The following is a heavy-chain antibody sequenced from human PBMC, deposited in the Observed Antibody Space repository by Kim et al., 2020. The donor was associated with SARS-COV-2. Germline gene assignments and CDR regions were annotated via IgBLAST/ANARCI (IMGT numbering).Heavy chain of an antibody. Sequence: SETLSLTCTISGGSISTTHYFWTWIRQPPGKGLEWVGYIHSTWGANYNPSLKSRVTISVDDSKNQFSLKLTSVTTADTAVYYCWGVGGGSSREYDYWGQGSLVTVSS. D-gene: IGHD2-15*01. CDR2: IHSTWGA. CDR3: WGVGGGSSREYDY. J-gene: IGHJ4*02. V-gene: IGHV4-61*05. CDR1: GGSISTTHYF.